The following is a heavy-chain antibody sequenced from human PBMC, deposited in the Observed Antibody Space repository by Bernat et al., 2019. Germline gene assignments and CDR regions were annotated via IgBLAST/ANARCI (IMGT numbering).Heavy chain of an antibody. CDR3: AKVGRYIAVAEVDY. V-gene: IGHV3-30-3*01. Sequence: QVQLVESGGGVVQPGRSLRLSCAASGFTFSSYAMHWVRQAPGKGLEWVAVISYDGSNKYYADSVKGRFTISRDNSKNTLYLQMNSLRAEDTAVYYCAKVGRYIAVAEVDYWGQGTLVTVSS. D-gene: IGHD6-19*01. CDR2: ISYDGSNK. CDR1: GFTFSSYA. J-gene: IGHJ4*02.